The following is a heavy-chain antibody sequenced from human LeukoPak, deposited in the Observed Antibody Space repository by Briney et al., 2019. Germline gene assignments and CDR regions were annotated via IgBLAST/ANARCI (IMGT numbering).Heavy chain of an antibody. J-gene: IGHJ6*03. CDR3: ARGYSYGTDYYMDV. V-gene: IGHV1-18*01. CDR1: GYTFTSYG. D-gene: IGHD5-18*01. Sequence: GASVKVSCKAFGYTFTSYGTSWVRQAPGHRREWMGWISAYNGNTNYAQKLQGRVTMTTDTSTSTAYMELRSLRSDDTAVYYCARGYSYGTDYYMDVWGKGTTVTISS. CDR2: ISAYNGNT.